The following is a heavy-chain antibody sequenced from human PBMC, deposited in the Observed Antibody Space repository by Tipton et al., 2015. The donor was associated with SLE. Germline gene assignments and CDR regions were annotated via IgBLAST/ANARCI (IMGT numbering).Heavy chain of an antibody. J-gene: IGHJ4*02. Sequence: TLSLTCAVSGYSISSGYYWGWIRQPPGKGLEWIGYIYYSGSTNYNPSLKSRVTISIDTSKNQFSLKLSSVTAADTAVYYCARGLWFGELSGAPLPDYWGQGTLVTVSS. CDR1: GYSISSGYY. CDR3: ARGLWFGELSGAPLPDY. D-gene: IGHD3-10*01. CDR2: IYYSGST. V-gene: IGHV4-38-2*01.